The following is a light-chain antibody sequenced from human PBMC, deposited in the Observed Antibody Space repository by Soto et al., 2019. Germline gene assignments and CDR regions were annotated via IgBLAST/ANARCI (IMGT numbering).Light chain of an antibody. CDR1: HAISKY. J-gene: IGKJ4*01. V-gene: IGKV1-27*01. CDR2: AAS. CDR3: QKYDTAPLT. Sequence: GDRVTITCRARHAISKYLAWYQQKPGKVPNLLIYAASTLKSGVPSRFSGSGSATDFTLTISSLQPEDVATYYCQKYDTAPLTFGGGTKVEIK.